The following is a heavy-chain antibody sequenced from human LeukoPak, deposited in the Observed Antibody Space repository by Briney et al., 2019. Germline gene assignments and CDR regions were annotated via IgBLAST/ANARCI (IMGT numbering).Heavy chain of an antibody. CDR2: ISGSGGST. D-gene: IGHD6-13*01. CDR3: AKGKEGGIPAAGTVNAFDI. J-gene: IGHJ3*02. Sequence: GGSLRLSCAASGFTFSSYAMSWVRQAPGKGLEWVSAISGSGGSTYYADSVKGRFTISRDNSKNTLYLQMNSLRAEDTAVYYCAKGKEGGIPAAGTVNAFDIWGQGTMVTVSS. CDR1: GFTFSSYA. V-gene: IGHV3-23*01.